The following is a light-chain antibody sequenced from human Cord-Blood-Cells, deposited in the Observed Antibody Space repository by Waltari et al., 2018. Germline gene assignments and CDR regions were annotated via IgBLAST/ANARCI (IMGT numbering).Light chain of an antibody. V-gene: IGKV1-39*01. J-gene: IGKJ1*01. CDR3: QQSYSTLWT. Sequence: IQLTQSPSSLSASVGDRVTITCRASQSNSSYLNWYQHKPGKAPKLLLYAASSLQSGVPARFSSSRAETDFTVDYSSQQSDDSATYYCQQSYSTLWTSGQGTKVE. CDR2: AAS. CDR1: QSNSSY.